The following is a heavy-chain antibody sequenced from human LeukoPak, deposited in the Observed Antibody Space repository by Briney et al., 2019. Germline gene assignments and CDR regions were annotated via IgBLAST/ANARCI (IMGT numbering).Heavy chain of an antibody. CDR1: GYTFTSYD. V-gene: IGHV1-8*03. CDR3: ARSGPSSSSGYYCMDV. J-gene: IGHJ6*03. D-gene: IGHD6-6*01. CDR2: MNPNSGNT. Sequence: ASVKVSCKASGYTFTSYDINWVRQATGQGLEWMGWMNPNSGNTGYAQKFQGRVTITRNTSISTACMELSSLRSEDTAVYYCARSGPSSSSGYYCMDVWGKGTTVTVSS.